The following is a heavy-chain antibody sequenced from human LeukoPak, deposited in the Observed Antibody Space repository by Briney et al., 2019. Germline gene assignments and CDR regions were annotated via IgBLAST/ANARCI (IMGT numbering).Heavy chain of an antibody. CDR2: IYHSGST. CDR3: ARGWGYDYYHRPAFDY. V-gene: IGHV4-38-2*02. Sequence: SETLSLTCTVSGYSISSGYYWGWIRQPPGKGLEWIGSIYHSGSTYYNPSLKSRVTISVDTSKNQFSLKLSSVTAADTAVYYCARGWGYDYYHRPAFDYWGQGTLVTVSS. D-gene: IGHD5-12*01. J-gene: IGHJ4*02. CDR1: GYSISSGYY.